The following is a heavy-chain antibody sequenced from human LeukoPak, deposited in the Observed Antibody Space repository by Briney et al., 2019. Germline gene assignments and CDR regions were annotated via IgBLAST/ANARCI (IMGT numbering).Heavy chain of an antibody. V-gene: IGHV3-30*02. CDR3: SKDFGPWGVGATPHY. J-gene: IGHJ4*02. Sequence: GGSLRLTCVVSGFTLSDYGIHWVRQTPGRGLQWVAFIPFDGSHKYYADSVEGRFTISRDTSKNTLYLQMNSLTVEDTAVYFCSKDFGPWGVGATPHYWGQGTLVTVSS. CDR2: IPFDGSHK. CDR1: GFTLSDYG. D-gene: IGHD1-26*01.